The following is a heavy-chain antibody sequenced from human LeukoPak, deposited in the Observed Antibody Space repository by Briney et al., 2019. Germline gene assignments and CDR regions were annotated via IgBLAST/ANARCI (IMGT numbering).Heavy chain of an antibody. D-gene: IGHD2-2*01. J-gene: IGHJ4*02. CDR1: GFTFSSYW. V-gene: IGHV3-7*01. Sequence: GGSLRLSCAASGFTFSSYWMSWVRQAPGKGLEWVANIKQDGSEKYYVDSVKGRFTISRDNAKNSLYLQMNSLRAEDTAVYYCARGGRYCSSTSCYARYWGQGTLVTVSS. CDR2: IKQDGSEK. CDR3: ARGGRYCSSTSCYARY.